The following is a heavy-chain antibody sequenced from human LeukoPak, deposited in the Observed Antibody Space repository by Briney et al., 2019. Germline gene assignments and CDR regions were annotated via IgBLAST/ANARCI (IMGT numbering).Heavy chain of an antibody. Sequence: GGSLRLSCAASGFTFSSYAMSWVRQAPGKGVEWVSAISGSGGSTYYADSVKGRFTICRDNSKNTVFMQMNSLRAEDTALYYCAKDGNYYGSGSLDYWGQGTLVTVSS. CDR2: ISGSGGST. D-gene: IGHD3-10*01. CDR1: GFTFSSYA. V-gene: IGHV3-23*01. J-gene: IGHJ4*02. CDR3: AKDGNYYGSGSLDY.